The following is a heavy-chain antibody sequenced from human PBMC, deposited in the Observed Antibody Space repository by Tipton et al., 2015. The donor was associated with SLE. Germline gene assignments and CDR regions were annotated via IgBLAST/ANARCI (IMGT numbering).Heavy chain of an antibody. J-gene: IGHJ3*02. CDR1: GGSISRGSFS. CDR3: ARDSGYSSSWYFTFNI. Sequence: TLSLTCTVSGGSISRGSFSWSWIRQPAGKGLEWIGRIYTSGSTNYNPSLKSRVTISIDTSKNQFSLKLSSVTAADTAVYYCARDSGYSSSWYFTFNIWGQRTTATVS. V-gene: IGHV4-61*02. CDR2: IYTSGST. D-gene: IGHD6-13*01.